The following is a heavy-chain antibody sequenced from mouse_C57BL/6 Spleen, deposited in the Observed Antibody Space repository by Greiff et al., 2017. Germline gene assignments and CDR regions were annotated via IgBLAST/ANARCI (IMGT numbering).Heavy chain of an antibody. CDR2: ISSGGSYT. CDR1: GFTFSSYG. D-gene: IGHD2-4*01. Sequence: DVQVVESGGDLVKPGGSLKLSCAASGFTFSSYGMSWVRQTPDKRLEWVATISSGGSYTYYPDSVKGRFTISRDNAKNTLYLQMSSLKSEDTAMYYCARQHYDVLGFDYWGQGTTLTVSS. V-gene: IGHV5-6*01. CDR3: ARQHYDVLGFDY. J-gene: IGHJ2*01.